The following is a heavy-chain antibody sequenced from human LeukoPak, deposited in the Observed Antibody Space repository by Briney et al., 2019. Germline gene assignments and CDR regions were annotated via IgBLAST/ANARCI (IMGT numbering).Heavy chain of an antibody. J-gene: IGHJ3*02. D-gene: IGHD6-13*01. Sequence: SETLSLTCAVYGGSFSGYYWSWIRQPPGKGVEWIGEINHSGSTNYNPSLKSRVTISVDTSKNQFSLKLSSVTAADTAVYYCAREPSSWDGAFDIWGQGTMVTVSS. V-gene: IGHV4-34*01. CDR1: GGSFSGYY. CDR3: AREPSSWDGAFDI. CDR2: INHSGST.